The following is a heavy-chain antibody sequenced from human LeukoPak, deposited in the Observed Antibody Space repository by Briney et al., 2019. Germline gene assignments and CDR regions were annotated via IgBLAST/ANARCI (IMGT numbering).Heavy chain of an antibody. CDR3: ARQAVAGVSD. CDR1: GYSISSGYY. V-gene: IGHV4-38-2*01. Sequence: SETLSLTCAVSGYSISSGYYWGWIRQPPGKGLEWIGSIYHSGSTYYNPSLKSRVTKSVDTSKNQFSLKLSSVTGADTAVYYCARQAVAGVSDWGQGTLVTVSS. J-gene: IGHJ4*02. D-gene: IGHD6-19*01. CDR2: IYHSGST.